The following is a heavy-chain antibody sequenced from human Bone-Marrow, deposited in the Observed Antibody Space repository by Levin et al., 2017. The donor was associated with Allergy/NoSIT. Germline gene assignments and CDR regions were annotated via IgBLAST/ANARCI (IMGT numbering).Heavy chain of an antibody. CDR3: ARRYFYYYYLDV. CDR1: GFTFSSHW. J-gene: IGHJ6*03. V-gene: IGHV3-74*03. Sequence: GGSLRLSCEGSGFTFSSHWMHWVRQVPGKGLVWVSRIDSDGNDATYADSVKARFTISRDNARNTLYLQMNSLTVEDTGVYFCARRYFYYYYLDVWGQGTTVTVAS. D-gene: IGHD2/OR15-2a*01. CDR2: IDSDGNDA.